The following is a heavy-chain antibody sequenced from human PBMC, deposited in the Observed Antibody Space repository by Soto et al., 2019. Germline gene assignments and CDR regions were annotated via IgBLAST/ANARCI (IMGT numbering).Heavy chain of an antibody. CDR3: ANWDFTFGSIAVFDM. J-gene: IGHJ3*02. D-gene: IGHD1-26*01. Sequence: GESLKISCESSGYTFANYWIGWERQMPGTGLEWMGRIDPSDSYTTYSPSFQGHVTISAHKSISTAFLSWTSLKSSDTAMSYCANWDFTFGSIAVFDMWGQGVMVTVSS. CDR2: IDPSDSYT. V-gene: IGHV5-10-1*01. CDR1: GYTFANYW.